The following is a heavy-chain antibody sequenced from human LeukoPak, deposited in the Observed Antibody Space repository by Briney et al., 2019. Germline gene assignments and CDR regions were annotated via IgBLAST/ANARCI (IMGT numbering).Heavy chain of an antibody. Sequence: PSETLSLTCTVSGGSISSYYWSWILQPAGKGLEWIGRIYTSGSTNYNPSLKSRVTMSVDTSKNQFSLKLSSVTAADTAVYYCARDLQQWLSESQRNDYMDVWGKGTTVTVSS. CDR3: ARDLQQWLSESQRNDYMDV. V-gene: IGHV4-4*07. CDR2: IYTSGST. J-gene: IGHJ6*03. CDR1: GGSISSYY. D-gene: IGHD6-19*01.